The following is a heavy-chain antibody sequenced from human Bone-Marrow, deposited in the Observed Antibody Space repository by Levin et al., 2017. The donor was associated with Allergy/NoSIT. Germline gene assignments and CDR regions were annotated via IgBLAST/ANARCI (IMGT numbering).Heavy chain of an antibody. CDR1: GFTVSSNY. CDR2: IFIGGST. J-gene: IGHJ4*02. D-gene: IGHD6-19*01. V-gene: IGHV3-53*01. Sequence: GGSLRLSCGISGFTVSSNYMSWVRQAPGKGLEWVSIIFIGGSTYYAGSVKGRFTISRDNSKNTLYLQMNNLRAEDTAVYYCARAGDGYSSGNFDYWGQGTLVTVSS. CDR3: ARAGDGYSSGNFDY.